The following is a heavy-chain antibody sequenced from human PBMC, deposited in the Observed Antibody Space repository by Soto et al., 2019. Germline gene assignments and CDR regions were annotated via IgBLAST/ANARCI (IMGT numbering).Heavy chain of an antibody. V-gene: IGHV1-18*01. CDR2: ISTYNGHT. D-gene: IGHD6-13*01. CDR1: GYTVNRYG. Sequence: QVKLVPSGAEVNKPGASVKVSCKASGYTVNRYGISWVRHAPGQGLEWMRCISTYNGHTNDAQQLQGRVTMTTYTSTRTAYMELRSLRSDDTAVYYCARDPSLYRSSSFDYWGQGTLVIVSS. J-gene: IGHJ4*02. CDR3: ARDPSLYRSSSFDY.